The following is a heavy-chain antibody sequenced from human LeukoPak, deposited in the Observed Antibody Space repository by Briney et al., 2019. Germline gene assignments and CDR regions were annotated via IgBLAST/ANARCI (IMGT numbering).Heavy chain of an antibody. J-gene: IGHJ2*01. D-gene: IGHD5-18*01. CDR1: GGTFSSYA. CDR3: ARSCKYSYGYFPCNVGL. CDR2: IIPIFGTA. Sequence: GASVKVSCKASGGTFSSYAISWVRQAPGQGLEWMGGIIPIFGTANYAQKLQGRVTMTTDTSTSTAYMELRSLRSDDTAVYYCARSCKYSYGYFPCNVGLWGRGTLVTVSS. V-gene: IGHV1-69*05.